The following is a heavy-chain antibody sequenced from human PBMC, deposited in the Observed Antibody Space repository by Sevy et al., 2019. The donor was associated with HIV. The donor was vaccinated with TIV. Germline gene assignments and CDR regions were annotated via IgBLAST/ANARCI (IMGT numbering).Heavy chain of an antibody. J-gene: IGHJ4*02. V-gene: IGHV4-59*08. CDR2: IYYNGHI. D-gene: IGHD1-26*01. CDR3: AGENAWGRGYS. Sequence: ETLSLTCTVSGGSITSLYWNWIRQPPGKGLEWIANIYYNGHINYNPSLKSRVTLSLDTSKNQFSLRLSTVTAADTAMYYCAGENAWGRGYSWGQGTLVTVSS. CDR1: GGSITSLY.